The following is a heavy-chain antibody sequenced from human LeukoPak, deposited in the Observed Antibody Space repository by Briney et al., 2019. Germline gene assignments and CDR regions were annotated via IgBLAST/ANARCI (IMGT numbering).Heavy chain of an antibody. D-gene: IGHD5-24*01. J-gene: IGHJ4*02. Sequence: PGGSLRLSCAASGFTVSSKYMSWVRQAPGKGLEWVSVIYSGGSTYYADSVKGRFTISRDSSKNTVYLQMNSLRAEDTAVYYCARESSGWLQLFDYWGQGTLVTVSS. V-gene: IGHV3-66*01. CDR1: GFTVSSKY. CDR3: ARESSGWLQLFDY. CDR2: IYSGGST.